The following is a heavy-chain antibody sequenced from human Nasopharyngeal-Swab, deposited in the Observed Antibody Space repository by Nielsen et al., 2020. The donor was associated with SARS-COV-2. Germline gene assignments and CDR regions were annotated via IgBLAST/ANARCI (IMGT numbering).Heavy chain of an antibody. V-gene: IGHV1-3*01. D-gene: IGHD3-10*01. CDR2: INAGNGNT. CDR1: GYTFTSYA. CDR3: ARDRLWFGEPLDY. J-gene: IGHJ4*02. Sequence: ASVQVSCNASGYTFTSYAMHWVRQAPGQRLEWMGWINAGNGNTKYSQKFQGRVTITRDTYASTAYMELSSLRSEDTAVYYCARDRLWFGEPLDYWGQGTLVTVSS.